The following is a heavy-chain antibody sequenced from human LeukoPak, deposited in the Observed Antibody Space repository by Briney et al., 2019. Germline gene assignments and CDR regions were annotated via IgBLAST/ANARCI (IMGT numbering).Heavy chain of an antibody. CDR3: ANVAKGRYFFYYMDA. V-gene: IGHV1-18*04. CDR1: GYSTNTYG. Sequence: ASVKVSCKASGYSTNTYGVAWVRQAPGQGLEWIGWISPYSAYTKYADALQGRVTMTTDTSTTTSYMELRSLRSDDTAVYFCANVAKGRYFFYYMDAWGKGTTVPVS. J-gene: IGHJ6*03. CDR2: ISPYSAYT.